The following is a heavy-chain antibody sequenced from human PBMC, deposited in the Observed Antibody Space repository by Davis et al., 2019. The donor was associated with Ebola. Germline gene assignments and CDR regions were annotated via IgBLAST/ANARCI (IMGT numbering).Heavy chain of an antibody. CDR2: INHSGST. CDR3: ATSNWFDP. Sequence: SETLSLTCSVSGDSMNTYYWSWIRQPPGKGLEWIGEINHSGSTNYNPSLKSRVTISVDTSKNQFSLKLTSVTAADTSVYYCATSNWFDPWGQGTLVTVSS. V-gene: IGHV4-34*01. CDR1: GDSMNTYY. J-gene: IGHJ5*02.